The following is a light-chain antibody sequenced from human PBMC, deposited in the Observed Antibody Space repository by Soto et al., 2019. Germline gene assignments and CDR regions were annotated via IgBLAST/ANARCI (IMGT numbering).Light chain of an antibody. CDR1: SSDVGSYDY. Sequence: QSALIQPPSVSGSPGQSVTISCTGTSSDVGSYDYVSWYQQHPGTVPKPMIYNVNTRPSGVPDRFSGSKSGNTASLTISGLQAEDEAQYYCCSYAGSYTFVFXSGTNLTVL. CDR2: NVN. J-gene: IGLJ1*01. CDR3: CSYAGSYTFV. V-gene: IGLV2-11*01.